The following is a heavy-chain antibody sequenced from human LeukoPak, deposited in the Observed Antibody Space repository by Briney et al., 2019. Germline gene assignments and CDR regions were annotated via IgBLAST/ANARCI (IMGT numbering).Heavy chain of an antibody. J-gene: IGHJ3*02. D-gene: IGHD6-13*01. CDR1: GFTFSDEY. CDR3: ARDGAYSASNI. Sequence: GGSLRLSCAASGFTFSDEYMSWIRQAPGKGLEWISCVSNSGSTIYYADSVKGRFTISRDNVKNSLYLRMNSLRVEDTAVYYCARDGAYSASNIWGQGTMVAVSS. V-gene: IGHV3-11*01. CDR2: VSNSGSTI.